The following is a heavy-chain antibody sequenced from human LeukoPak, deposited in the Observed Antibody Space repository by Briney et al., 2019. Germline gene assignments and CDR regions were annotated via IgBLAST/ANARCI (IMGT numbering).Heavy chain of an antibody. J-gene: IGHJ4*02. CDR3: ARDRRYDFWSGYYFDY. D-gene: IGHD3-3*01. Sequence: SETLSLTCAVYGGSFSGYYWSWIRQPPGKGLEWIGEINHSGSTNYNPSLKSRVTISVATSKNQFSLKLSSVTAADTAVYYCARDRRYDFWSGYYFDYWGQGTLVTVSS. CDR1: GGSFSGYY. V-gene: IGHV4-34*01. CDR2: INHSGST.